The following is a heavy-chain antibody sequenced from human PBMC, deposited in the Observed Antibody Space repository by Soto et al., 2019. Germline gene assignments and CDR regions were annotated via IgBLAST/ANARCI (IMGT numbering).Heavy chain of an antibody. CDR2: IYYSGST. Sequence: QLQLQESGPGLVKPSETLSLTCTVSGGSISSSSYYWGWIRQPPGKGLEWIGSIYYSGSTYYNPSLKSLVTISVDTSKNQFSLKLSSVTAADTAVYYCARSSSSGDGGLYWGQGTLVTVSS. V-gene: IGHV4-39*01. D-gene: IGHD6-13*01. CDR1: GGSISSSSYY. J-gene: IGHJ4*02. CDR3: ARSSSSGDGGLY.